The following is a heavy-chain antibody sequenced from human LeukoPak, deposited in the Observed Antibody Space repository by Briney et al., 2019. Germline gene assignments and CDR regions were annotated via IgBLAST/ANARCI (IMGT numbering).Heavy chain of an antibody. D-gene: IGHD6-6*01. CDR1: GGFISSYY. V-gene: IGHV4-59*08. CDR3: ARRGAARRYDGMDV. CDR2: INYSGST. Sequence: SETPSLTCTVSGGFISSYYWSWIRQPPGKGLEWIAYINYSGSTIYNPSLKSRVTISLDTSKNQFSLKLSSMTDADTAVYYCARRGAARRYDGMDVWGQGTTVTVSS. J-gene: IGHJ6*02.